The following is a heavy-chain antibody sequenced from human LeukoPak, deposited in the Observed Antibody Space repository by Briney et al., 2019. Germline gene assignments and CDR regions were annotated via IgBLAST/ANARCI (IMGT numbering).Heavy chain of an antibody. CDR3: ARDRMVRGVTPFGY. V-gene: IGHV1-2*02. Sequence: GASVKVSCKASGYTFTGYYMHWVRQAPGQGLEWMGWINPSSGGTNYAQKFQGRVTMTRDTSISTAYMELSRLRSDDTAVYYCARDRMVRGVTPFGYWGPGTLVTVSS. CDR1: GYTFTGYY. D-gene: IGHD3-10*01. CDR2: INPSSGGT. J-gene: IGHJ4*02.